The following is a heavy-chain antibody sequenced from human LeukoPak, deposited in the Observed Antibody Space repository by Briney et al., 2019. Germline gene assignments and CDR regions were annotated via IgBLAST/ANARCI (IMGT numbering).Heavy chain of an antibody. CDR2: IWYDGSNK. CDR3: ARDFDYGDYAPCY. D-gene: IGHD4-17*01. Sequence: GRSLRLSCAASGFTFSSYGMHWVRQAPGKGLEWVAVIWYDGSNKYCADSVKGRFTISRDNSKNTLYLQMNSLRAEDTAVYYCARDFDYGDYAPCYWGQGTLVTVSS. V-gene: IGHV3-33*01. J-gene: IGHJ4*02. CDR1: GFTFSSYG.